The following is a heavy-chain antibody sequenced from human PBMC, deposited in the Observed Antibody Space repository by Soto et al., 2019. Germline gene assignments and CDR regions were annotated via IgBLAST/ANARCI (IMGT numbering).Heavy chain of an antibody. CDR2: ISGSGGST. J-gene: IGHJ6*02. V-gene: IGHV3-23*01. CDR1: GFTFSSYA. Sequence: GGSLRLSCAASGFTFSSYAMSWVRQAPGKGLEWVSAISGSGGSTYYADSVKGRFTISRDNSKNTLYLQMNSLRAEDTAVYYCANLQRASYYYYGMDVWGQGTTVTVSS. CDR3: ANLQRASYYYYGMDV.